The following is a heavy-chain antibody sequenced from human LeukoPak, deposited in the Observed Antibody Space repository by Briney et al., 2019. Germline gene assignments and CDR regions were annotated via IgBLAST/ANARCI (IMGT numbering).Heavy chain of an antibody. CDR2: INHSGST. D-gene: IGHD3-10*01. CDR3: AREYYYGLGVDY. J-gene: IGHJ4*02. V-gene: IGHV4-34*01. CDR1: GGSFSGYY. Sequence: IPSETLSLTCAVYGGSFSGYYWSWIRQPPGKGLEWIGEINHSGSTNYNPSLKSRVTISVDTSKNQFSLKLSSVTAADTAVYYCAREYYYGLGVDYWGQGTLVTVSS.